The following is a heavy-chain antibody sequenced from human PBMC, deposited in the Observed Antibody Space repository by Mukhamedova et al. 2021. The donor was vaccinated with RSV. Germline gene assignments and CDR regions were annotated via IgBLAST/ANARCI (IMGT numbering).Heavy chain of an antibody. Sequence: QGQVTISADKSISTAYLQWSSLKASDTAMYYCARLDVVVRNYGMDVWGQGTMVTVSS. V-gene: IGHV5-51*01. J-gene: IGHJ6*02. D-gene: IGHD2-2*01. CDR3: ARLDVVVRNYGMDV.